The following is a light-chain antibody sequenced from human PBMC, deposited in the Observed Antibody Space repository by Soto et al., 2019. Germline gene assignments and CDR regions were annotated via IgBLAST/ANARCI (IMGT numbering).Light chain of an antibody. CDR3: QPYKSYWT. Sequence: IRMSKSPSTLSASVGDRVTITCRASQSISSWLAWYQQKPGKAPNLLIYDASSLHSGVPSRFSGSGSGTEFTLTINSLQPDDFATYYSQPYKSYWTFGQGTKVDIK. J-gene: IGKJ1*01. CDR1: QSISSW. CDR2: DAS. V-gene: IGKV1-5*01.